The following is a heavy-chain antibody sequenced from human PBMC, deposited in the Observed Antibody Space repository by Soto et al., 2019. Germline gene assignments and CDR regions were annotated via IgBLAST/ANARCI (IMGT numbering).Heavy chain of an antibody. CDR1: GYSFTNYW. V-gene: IGHV5-51*01. CDR3: ARVDTTGGPQDY. CDR2: IYPGDSDT. J-gene: IGHJ4*02. Sequence: GESLTISCKGSGYSFTNYWITWVRQMPGKGLEWMGIIYPGDSDTRYGPSFQGQVTISADKSISTAYLQWGSLEASDTAMYYCARVDTTGGPQDYWGQGTLVTVFS. D-gene: IGHD2-8*02.